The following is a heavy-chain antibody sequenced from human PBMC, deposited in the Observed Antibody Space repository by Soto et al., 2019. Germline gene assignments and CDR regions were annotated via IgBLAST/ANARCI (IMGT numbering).Heavy chain of an antibody. J-gene: IGHJ4*02. CDR2: INTNNGNS. V-gene: IGHV1-18*01. CDR1: GYTLTNYA. Sequence: QVQLVQSAAEVKKPGASVKVSCKASGYTLTNYAISWVRQAPGQGPEWMGWINTNNGNSNYAQKFQGRVTMTTDTSTNTDYMELRSLTSDDTAVYYCARDCTGGSCFFIYWGQGTLVTVSS. CDR3: ARDCTGGSCFFIY. D-gene: IGHD2-15*01.